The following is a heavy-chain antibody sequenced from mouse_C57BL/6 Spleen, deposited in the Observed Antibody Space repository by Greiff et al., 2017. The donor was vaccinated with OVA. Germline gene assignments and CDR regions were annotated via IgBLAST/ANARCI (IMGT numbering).Heavy chain of an antibody. V-gene: IGHV1-64*01. D-gene: IGHD1-1*01. J-gene: IGHJ1*03. CDR2: IHPNSGST. Sequence: QVQLQQPGAELVKPGASVKLSCKASGYTFTSYWMHWVKQRPGQGLEWIGMIHPNSGSTNYNQKFKSKATLTVDKSSSTAYMQLSSLTSEDSAVYYCACNYYGSSYFVWGTGTTVTVSS. CDR3: ACNYYGSSYFV. CDR1: GYTFTSYW.